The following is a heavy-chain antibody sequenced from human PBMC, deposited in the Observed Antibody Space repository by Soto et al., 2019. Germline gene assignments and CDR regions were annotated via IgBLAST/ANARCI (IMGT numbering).Heavy chain of an antibody. Sequence: GASVKVSCKASGYTFTGYHMHWVRQAPGQGLEWMGWINPNSGATNYAQKFQDWVTMTRDTSISTAYMELNRLRSDDTAVYYCARVALGSGWYGDYYGMDVWGQGTTVTVSS. V-gene: IGHV1-2*04. CDR1: GYTFTGYH. CDR3: ARVALGSGWYGDYYGMDV. J-gene: IGHJ6*02. D-gene: IGHD6-19*01. CDR2: INPNSGAT.